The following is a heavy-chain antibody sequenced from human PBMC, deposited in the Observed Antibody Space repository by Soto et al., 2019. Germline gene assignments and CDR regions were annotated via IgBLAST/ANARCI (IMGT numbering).Heavy chain of an antibody. V-gene: IGHV2-5*08. CDR1: GGSISSYYW. D-gene: IGHD5-12*01. CDR3: AHKGDGYRGFKY. Sequence: TLSLTCTVSGGSISSYYWSWIRQPPGKALERLALIYWDDDKRYSPSLKSRLTITKDTSKNQVVLTMTNMDPVDTATYYCAHKGDGYRGFKYWGQGTLVTVSS. CDR2: IYWDDDK. J-gene: IGHJ4*02.